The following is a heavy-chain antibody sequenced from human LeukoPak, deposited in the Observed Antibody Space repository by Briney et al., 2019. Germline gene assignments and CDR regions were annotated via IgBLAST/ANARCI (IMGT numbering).Heavy chain of an antibody. CDR3: ARDGDCSGGSCPLDY. Sequence: GGSVKVSCKASRGTLSSYAISSVRQAPAQELDWMGGINPIFGTSNYVQKLQGRFTITADKSTSTAYMERSSLGSEDTAVYYCARDGDCSGGSCPLDYWGQGTLVTVSS. CDR2: INPIFGTS. J-gene: IGHJ4*02. V-gene: IGHV1-69*06. CDR1: RGTLSSYA. D-gene: IGHD2-15*01.